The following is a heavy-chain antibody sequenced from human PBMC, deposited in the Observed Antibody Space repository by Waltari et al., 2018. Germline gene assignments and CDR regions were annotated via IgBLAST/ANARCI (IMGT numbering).Heavy chain of an antibody. CDR3: ARGRVQDDMDV. Sequence: VQLVQSGAEVKKPGESLKISCKGSGYSFTSYWIGWVRQATGQGLEWMGWMNPNSGNTGYAQKFQGRVTITRNTSISTAYMELSSLRSEDTAVYYCARGRVQDDMDVWGKGTTVTVSS. CDR1: GYSFTSYW. V-gene: IGHV1-8*03. CDR2: MNPNSGNT. J-gene: IGHJ6*03.